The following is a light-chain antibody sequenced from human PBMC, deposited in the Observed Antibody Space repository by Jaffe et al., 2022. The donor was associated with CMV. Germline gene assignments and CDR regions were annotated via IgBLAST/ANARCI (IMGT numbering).Light chain of an antibody. V-gene: IGLV1-40*01. CDR3: QSYDSSLSGPYVV. J-gene: IGLJ2*01. Sequence: QSVLTQPPSVSGAPGQRVTISCTGTSSNIGAGYDVHWYQQLPGTAPKLLIYGNINRPSGVPDRFSGSKSGTSASLAITGLQADDEADYYCQSYDSSLSGPYVVFGGGTKVTVL. CDR1: SSNIGAGYD. CDR2: GNI.